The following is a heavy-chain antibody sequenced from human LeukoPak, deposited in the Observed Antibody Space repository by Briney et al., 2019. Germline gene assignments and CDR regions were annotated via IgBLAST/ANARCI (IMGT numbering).Heavy chain of an antibody. J-gene: IGHJ1*01. CDR3: ARGGVAAAGTYFQH. D-gene: IGHD6-13*01. CDR2: IIPILGIA. V-gene: IGHV1-69*04. Sequence: XVRQXXXQGLXXXXMIIPILGIANYAQRFQGRVTITADKSTNTAYMELSSLRSEDTAVYYCARGGVAAAGTYFQHWGRGTLVTVSS.